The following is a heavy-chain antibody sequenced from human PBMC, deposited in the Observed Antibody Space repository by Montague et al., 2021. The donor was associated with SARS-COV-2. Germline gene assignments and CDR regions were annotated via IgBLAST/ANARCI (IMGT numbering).Heavy chain of an antibody. D-gene: IGHD6-19*01. V-gene: IGHV3-11*01. Sequence: SLRLSCAASGFNFSHYYTSWIRQAPGKGLEWFSWISGSGSPIYYSDSVKGRFTISRDHAKNSVYLQMTSLRVEDTATYYCASATSLNTTGWYEFEFWGQGTLVTVS. CDR1: GFNFSHYY. CDR2: ISGSGSPI. J-gene: IGHJ5*01. CDR3: ASATSLNTTGWYEFEF.